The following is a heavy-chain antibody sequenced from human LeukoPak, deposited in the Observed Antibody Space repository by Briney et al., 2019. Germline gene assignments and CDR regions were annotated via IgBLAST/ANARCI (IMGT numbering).Heavy chain of an antibody. CDR2: INHSGST. Sequence: SETLSLTCAVYGGSFSGYYGSWIRQPPGKGLEWIGEINHSGSTNYNPSLKSRVTISVDTSKNQFSLKLSSVTAADTAVYYCARGYQLSYYYGSGSPRRAFDIWGQGTMVTVSS. D-gene: IGHD3-10*01. J-gene: IGHJ3*02. CDR1: GGSFSGYY. V-gene: IGHV4-34*01. CDR3: ARGYQLSYYYGSGSPRRAFDI.